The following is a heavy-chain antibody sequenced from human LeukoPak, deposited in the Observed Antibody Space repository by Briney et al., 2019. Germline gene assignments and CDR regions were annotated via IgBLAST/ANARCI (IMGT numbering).Heavy chain of an antibody. CDR3: AKCSPENPRHVDY. J-gene: IGHJ4*02. CDR2: ISGSGGST. CDR1: GFTFSTFG. D-gene: IGHD3-10*02. Sequence: GGSLRLSCAASGFTFSTFGMIWVRQAPGKGLEWVSAISGSGGSTYYADSVKGRFTISRDNSKNTLYLQMNSLRAEDTAVYYCAKCSPENPRHVDYWGQGTLVTVSS. V-gene: IGHV3-23*01.